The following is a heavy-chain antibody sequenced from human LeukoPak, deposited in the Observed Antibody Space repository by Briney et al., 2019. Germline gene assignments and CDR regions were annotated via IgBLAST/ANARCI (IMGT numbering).Heavy chain of an antibody. Sequence: ASVKVSCKASAYTFTGYYMHWVRQAPGQGLEWMGRINPNSGGTNYAQKFQGRVTMTRDTSISTAYMELSRLRSDDTAVYYCARDYNILTGYYAGDYWGQGTLVTVSS. D-gene: IGHD3-9*01. CDR2: INPNSGGT. CDR1: AYTFTGYY. CDR3: ARDYNILTGYYAGDY. V-gene: IGHV1-2*06. J-gene: IGHJ4*02.